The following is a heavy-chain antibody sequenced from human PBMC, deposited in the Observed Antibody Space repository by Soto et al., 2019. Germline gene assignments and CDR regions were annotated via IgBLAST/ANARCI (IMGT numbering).Heavy chain of an antibody. CDR2: IYYSGGT. Sequence: SETLSLTCTVSGGSISSGGYYWSWIRQHPGKGLEWIGYIYYSGGTYYNPSLKSRVTISVDTSKNQFSLKLSSVTAADTAVYYCARGPPRGIDMATIPFWYWGQGTLVTVSS. CDR1: GGSISSGGYY. D-gene: IGHD5-12*01. J-gene: IGHJ4*02. CDR3: ARGPPRGIDMATIPFWY. V-gene: IGHV4-31*03.